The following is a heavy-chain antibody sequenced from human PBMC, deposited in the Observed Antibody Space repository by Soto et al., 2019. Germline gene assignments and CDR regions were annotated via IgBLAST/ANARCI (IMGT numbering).Heavy chain of an antibody. J-gene: IGHJ4*02. CDR2: INWNGGST. Sequence: PGGSLRLSCAASGFTFDDYGMSWVRQAPGKGLEWVSGINWNGGSTGYADSVKGRFTISRDNAKNSLYLQMNSLRAEDTALYYCARGGMITFGGVKDYWGQGTLVTVSS. CDR3: ARGGMITFGGVKDY. D-gene: IGHD3-16*01. CDR1: GFTFDDYG. V-gene: IGHV3-20*04.